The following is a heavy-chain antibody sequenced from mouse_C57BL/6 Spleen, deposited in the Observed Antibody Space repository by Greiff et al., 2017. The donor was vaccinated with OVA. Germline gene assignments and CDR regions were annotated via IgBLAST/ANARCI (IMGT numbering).Heavy chain of an antibody. V-gene: IGHV5-6*01. J-gene: IGHJ2*01. CDR1: GFTFSSYG. CDR2: ISSGGSYT. CDR3: ARITTVVAPYYFDY. Sequence: EVQVVESGGDLVKPGGSLKLSCAASGFTFSSYGMSWVRQTPDKRLEWVATISSGGSYTYYPDSVKGRFTISRDNAKNTLYLQMSSLKSEDTAMYYCARITTVVAPYYFDYWGQGTTLTVSS. D-gene: IGHD1-1*01.